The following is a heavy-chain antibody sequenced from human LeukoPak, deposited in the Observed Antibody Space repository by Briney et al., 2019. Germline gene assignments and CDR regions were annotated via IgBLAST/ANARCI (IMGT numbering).Heavy chain of an antibody. Sequence: GSLRLSCAASGFTVSSNYMSWVRQAPGKGLEWVSVIYSGGSTYYADSVKGRFTISRDNSKNTLYLQMNSLRAEDTAVYYCARWFVTKAFDIWGQGTMVTVSS. CDR3: ARWFVTKAFDI. D-gene: IGHD2/OR15-2a*01. CDR2: IYSGGST. V-gene: IGHV3-53*01. J-gene: IGHJ3*02. CDR1: GFTVSSNY.